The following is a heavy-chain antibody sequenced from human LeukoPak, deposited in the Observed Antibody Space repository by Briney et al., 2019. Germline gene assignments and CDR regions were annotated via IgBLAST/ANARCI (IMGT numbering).Heavy chain of an antibody. CDR3: ARHVPGAVGYYYYMDV. Sequence: GESLKISCKGSGYSFSSYWIGWVRQMPGKGLEWMGIIYPGDSDTRYSPSFQGQVTFSDDKSISTAYLQWSSLKASDTAIYYCARHVPGAVGYYYYMDVWGKGTTVTVSS. CDR2: IYPGDSDT. J-gene: IGHJ6*03. D-gene: IGHD6-19*01. CDR1: GYSFSSYW. V-gene: IGHV5-51*01.